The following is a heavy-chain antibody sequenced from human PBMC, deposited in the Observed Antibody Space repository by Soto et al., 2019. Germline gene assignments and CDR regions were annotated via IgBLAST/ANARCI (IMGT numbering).Heavy chain of an antibody. CDR2: IYNGGST. J-gene: IGHJ4*02. CDR3: TRGPRSTSTGTGAF. D-gene: IGHD1-1*01. CDR1: GFTVSNSY. V-gene: IGHV3-53*01. Sequence: GGSLRLSCAASGFTVSNSYMSWVRQAPGKGLEWVAIIYNGGSTFYADSVKGRFSISRDNAKNTLYLQMNALRVEDTAVYYCTRGPRSTSTGTGAFWGQGTLVTVSS.